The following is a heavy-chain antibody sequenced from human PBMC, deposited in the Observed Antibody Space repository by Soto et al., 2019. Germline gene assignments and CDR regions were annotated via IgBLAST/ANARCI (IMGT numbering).Heavy chain of an antibody. D-gene: IGHD5-18*01. V-gene: IGHV4-34*01. CDR3: ARGPPPSPEAAKWTVKPTGTFDY. J-gene: IGHJ4*02. CDR2: INHSGST. Sequence: SETLSLTCAVYGGSFSGYYWSWIRQPPGKGLEWIGEINHSGSTNYNPSLKSRVTISVDRSKNQFSLKLSSVTAADTAVYYCARGPPPSPEAAKWTVKPTGTFDYWGQGTLVTVSS. CDR1: GGSFSGYY.